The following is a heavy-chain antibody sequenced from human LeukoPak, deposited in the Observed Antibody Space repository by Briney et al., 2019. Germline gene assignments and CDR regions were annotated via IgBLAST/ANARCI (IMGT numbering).Heavy chain of an antibody. J-gene: IGHJ5*01. CDR2: MNPNSGDT. CDR1: GYTFTNYD. V-gene: IGHV1-8*01. D-gene: IGHD1-26*01. CDR3: ARTGMGGNVWIDS. Sequence: ASVKVSCKASGYTFTNYDINWVRQATGQGLELMGWMNPNSGDTGYAQKFQGRVTMTRDTSISTAYMELTSLTSDDTAIFYCARTGMGGNVWIDSWGQGTLVTVSS.